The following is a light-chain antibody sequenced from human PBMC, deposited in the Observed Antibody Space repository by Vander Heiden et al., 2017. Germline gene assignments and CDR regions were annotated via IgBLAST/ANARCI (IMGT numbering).Light chain of an antibody. J-gene: IGKJ1*01. CDR1: PSIGSW. Sequence: DIQMTLSPSTLSVSVADRVTITCRASPSIGSWVAWYQQKPGKAPKLLIYKASNLESGVPSRFSGSGSGTEFTLTISSLQPDDPATYFCQQYNTYLWTFGQGTKVEFK. CDR2: KAS. V-gene: IGKV1-5*03. CDR3: QQYNTYLWT.